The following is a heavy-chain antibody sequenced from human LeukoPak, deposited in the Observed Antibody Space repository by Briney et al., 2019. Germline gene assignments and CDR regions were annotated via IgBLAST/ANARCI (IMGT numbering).Heavy chain of an antibody. CDR2: IIPILGIA. J-gene: IGHJ4*02. Sequence: GASVEVSCKASGGTFSSYAISWVRQAPGQGLEWMGRIIPILGIANYAQKFQGRVTITADKSTSTAYMELSSLRSEYTAGYYCASTEDGYGPAWGQGTLVTVSS. CDR1: GGTFSSYA. CDR3: ASTEDGYGPA. D-gene: IGHD5-24*01. V-gene: IGHV1-69*04.